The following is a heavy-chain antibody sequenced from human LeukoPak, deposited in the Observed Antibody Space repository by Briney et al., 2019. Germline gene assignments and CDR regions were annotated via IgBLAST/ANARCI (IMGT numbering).Heavy chain of an antibody. J-gene: IGHJ4*02. Sequence: SETLSLACAVYGGSFSGYYWSWIRQPPGKGLEWIGEINHSGSTNYNPSLKSRVTISVDTSKNQFSLKLSSVTAADTAVYYCAREDYPAVAFDYWGQGTLVTVSS. CDR1: GGSFSGYY. CDR3: AREDYPAVAFDY. D-gene: IGHD5-12*01. CDR2: INHSGST. V-gene: IGHV4-34*01.